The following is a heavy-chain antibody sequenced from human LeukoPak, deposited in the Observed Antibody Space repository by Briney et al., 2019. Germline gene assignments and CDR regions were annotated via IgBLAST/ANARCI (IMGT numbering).Heavy chain of an antibody. CDR3: ARASITMVRGVIINL. CDR1: GGSFSGYY. J-gene: IGHJ4*02. Sequence: SETLSLTCAVYGGSFSGYYWSWIRQPPGKGLEWIGEINHSGSTNYNPSLKSRVTISVDTSKNQFSLKLSSVTAADTAVYYCARASITMVRGVIINLWGQGTLVTVSS. CDR2: INHSGST. D-gene: IGHD3-10*01. V-gene: IGHV4-34*01.